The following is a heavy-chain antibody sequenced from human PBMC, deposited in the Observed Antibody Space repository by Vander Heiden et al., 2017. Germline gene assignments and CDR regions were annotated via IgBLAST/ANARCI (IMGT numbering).Heavy chain of an antibody. CDR3: AREPGVAATRWDI. D-gene: IGHD2-15*01. CDR1: GNTSTSYY. CDR2: NNPSGGST. V-gene: IGHV1-46*01. Sequence: QVQLVQSGAEVKKPGASVKVSCKASGNTSTSYYMHWGRKDPGQGLEWMGINNPSGGSTSYAQKFQGRVTMTRDTSTSTVYMELGRLRSEDTAVYYCAREPGVAATRWDIWGQGTMVTVSS. J-gene: IGHJ3*02.